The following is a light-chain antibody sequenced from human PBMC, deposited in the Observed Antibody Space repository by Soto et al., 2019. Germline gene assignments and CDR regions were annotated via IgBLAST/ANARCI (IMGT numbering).Light chain of an antibody. Sequence: IQMTQSPSTLSSSLGDRVTITCRSSQSISGYLAWYQQKPGKAPKLLIYDASSLESGVPSRFSGSASGTEFTLTISSLQTDDFATYYCQQYNTYTWTFGQGTKVDIK. V-gene: IGKV1-5*01. CDR2: DAS. CDR3: QQYNTYTWT. CDR1: QSISGY. J-gene: IGKJ1*01.